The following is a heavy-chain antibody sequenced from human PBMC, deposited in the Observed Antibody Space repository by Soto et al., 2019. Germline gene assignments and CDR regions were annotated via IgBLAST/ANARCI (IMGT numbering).Heavy chain of an antibody. Sequence: QVHLVQSGAEVKKPGASVKVSCKSSGYIFMNYAIHWVHQAPGQSFERMGWIHAGDGKTKYPQSLQGRVTITRDTSASTVYMELSGLTSEGTDVYYCERDPPYTSGFVEVPAVMNEEWFDPWGQGTLGTVSS. D-gene: IGHD2-2*01. CDR2: IHAGDGKT. CDR3: ERDPPYTSGFVEVPAVMNEEWFDP. V-gene: IGHV1-3*01. J-gene: IGHJ5*02. CDR1: GYIFMNYA.